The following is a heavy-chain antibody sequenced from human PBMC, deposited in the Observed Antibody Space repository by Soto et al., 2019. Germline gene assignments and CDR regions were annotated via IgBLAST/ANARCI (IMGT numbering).Heavy chain of an antibody. J-gene: IGHJ5*02. CDR3: ARMESFGSLNWFDP. CDR1: GYTFTNND. V-gene: IGHV1-8*01. CDR2: MNPGSGDT. D-gene: IGHD5-18*01. Sequence: ASVKVSCKASGYTFTNNDVSWLRQATGQGLEWMGWMNPGSGDTGYAQKFQCRVTMTRDISIATAYMELNSLTSEDTAIYYCARMESFGSLNWFDPWGQGTLVTAPQ.